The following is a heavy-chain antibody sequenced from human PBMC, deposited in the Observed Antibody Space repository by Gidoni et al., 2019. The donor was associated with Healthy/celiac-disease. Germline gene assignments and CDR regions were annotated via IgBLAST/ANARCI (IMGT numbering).Heavy chain of an antibody. D-gene: IGHD1-20*01. J-gene: IGHJ3*02. CDR3: ARDSPLSNWNEPDAFDI. CDR2: IIPILGIA. CDR1: GGTFSSYT. V-gene: IGHV1-69*08. Sequence: QVQLVQSGAEVKKPGSSVKVSCKASGGTFSSYTISWVRQAPGQGLEWMGRIIPILGIANYAQKFQGRVTITADKSTSTAYMELSSLRSEDTAVYYCARDSPLSNWNEPDAFDIWGQGTMVTVSS.